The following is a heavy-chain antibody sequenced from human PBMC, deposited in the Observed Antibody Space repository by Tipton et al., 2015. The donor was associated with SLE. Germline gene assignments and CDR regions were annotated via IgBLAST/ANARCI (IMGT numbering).Heavy chain of an antibody. CDR3: AINFVPEGLPDY. CDR1: GRSFSSYY. J-gene: IGHJ4*02. V-gene: IGHV4-34*01. Sequence: TLSLTCAVYGRSFSSYYWSWIRQPPGKGLEWIGEINHGGVTNYNPSLKSRVTISLDASHNHLSLRLNSLTAADTAVYYCAINFVPEGLPDYWGQGSLVTVSS. CDR2: INHGGVT. D-gene: IGHD3-10*02.